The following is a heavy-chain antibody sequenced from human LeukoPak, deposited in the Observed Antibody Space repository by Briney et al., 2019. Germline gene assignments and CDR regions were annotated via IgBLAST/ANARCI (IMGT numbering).Heavy chain of an antibody. CDR2: IYYRGST. CDR1: GGSISSSSYY. J-gene: IGHJ4*02. Sequence: SETLSLTCTVSGGSISSSSYYWGWIRQPPGKGLEWIGSIYYRGSTYYNPSLKSRVTISVDTSKNQFSLKLSSVTAADTAVYYCAITDAAAGHPFDYWGQGTLVTVSS. V-gene: IGHV4-39*07. D-gene: IGHD6-13*01. CDR3: AITDAAAGHPFDY.